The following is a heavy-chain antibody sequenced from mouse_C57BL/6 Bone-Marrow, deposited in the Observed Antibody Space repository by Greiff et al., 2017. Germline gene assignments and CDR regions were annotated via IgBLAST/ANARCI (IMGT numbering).Heavy chain of an antibody. CDR3: ARIAHYYGSSYYWYFDV. V-gene: IGHV8-8*01. D-gene: IGHD1-1*01. J-gene: IGHJ1*03. CDR1: GFSLSTFGMG. Sequence: QVTLKESGPGILQPSQTLSLTCSFSGFSLSTFGMGVGWIRQPSGKGLEWLAHIWWDDDKYYNPALKSRLTISKDTSKNPVFLKIANVDTADTATYSCARIAHYYGSSYYWYFDVWGTGTTVTVSS. CDR2: IWWDDDK.